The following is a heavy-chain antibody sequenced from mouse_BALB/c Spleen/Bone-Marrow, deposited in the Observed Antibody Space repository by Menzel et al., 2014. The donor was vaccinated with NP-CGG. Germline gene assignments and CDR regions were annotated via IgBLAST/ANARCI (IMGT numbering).Heavy chain of an antibody. CDR3: ALYYRYDYFDY. CDR1: GYTFTSYW. J-gene: IGHJ2*01. CDR2: INPSTTYS. V-gene: IGHV1-7*01. Sequence: VHLQQSGAGLAKPGASVKMSCKASGYTFTSYWMHWVKQRPGQGLEWIGYINPSTTYSAYNQKFKDKATLTADKSSSTAYMQLSSLTSEDSAVYYCALYYRYDYFDYWGQGTTLTVSS. D-gene: IGHD2-14*01.